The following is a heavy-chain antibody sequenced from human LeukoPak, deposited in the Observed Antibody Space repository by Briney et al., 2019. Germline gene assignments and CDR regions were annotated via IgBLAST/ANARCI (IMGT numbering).Heavy chain of an antibody. CDR1: GFTFTSYW. D-gene: IGHD6-19*01. Sequence: PGGSLRLSCAASGFTFTSYWIHWVRQAPGKGLVWVSRIKGDESSTNYADSVKGRFTISRDNAKNTVYLHMNSLRVEDTAVYYCANPLHSSGWFWYFDLWGRGTLVTVSS. V-gene: IGHV3-74*01. J-gene: IGHJ2*01. CDR2: IKGDESST. CDR3: ANPLHSSGWFWYFDL.